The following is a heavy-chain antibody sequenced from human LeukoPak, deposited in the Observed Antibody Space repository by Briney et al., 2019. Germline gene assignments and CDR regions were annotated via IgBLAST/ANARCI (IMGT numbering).Heavy chain of an antibody. Sequence: SETLSLTCAVYGGSFSGYYWSWIRQPPGKGLEWIGEINHSGSTNYNPSLKSRVTISVDTSKNQFSLKLSSVTAADTAVYYCARAPYYGSGSYYPKPYYYYMDVWGKGATVTVSS. CDR1: GGSFSGYY. D-gene: IGHD3-10*01. CDR3: ARAPYYGSGSYYPKPYYYYMDV. J-gene: IGHJ6*03. V-gene: IGHV4-34*01. CDR2: INHSGST.